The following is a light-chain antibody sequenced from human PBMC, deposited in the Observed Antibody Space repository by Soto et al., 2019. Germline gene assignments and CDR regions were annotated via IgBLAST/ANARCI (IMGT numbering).Light chain of an antibody. Sequence: SYELTQPPSVSVAPGQTARISCGGHNIGSKSVHWYQQKPGQAPVLVVHDDRDRPSGIPERFSGSNSGNTATLTISTAEAGDEADYYCQVWHSGSDHWVFGGGTKLTVL. J-gene: IGLJ3*02. V-gene: IGLV3-21*02. CDR3: QVWHSGSDHWV. CDR1: NIGSKS. CDR2: DDR.